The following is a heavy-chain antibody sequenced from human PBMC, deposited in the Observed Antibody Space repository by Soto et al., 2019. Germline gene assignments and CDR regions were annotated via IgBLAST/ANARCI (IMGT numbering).Heavy chain of an antibody. D-gene: IGHD2-2*01. Sequence: SETLSLICAVYGGSFSGYYWSWIRQPPGKGLEWIGEINHSGSTNYNPSLKSRVTISVDTSKNQFSLKLGSVTAADTAVYYCARAQLGYCSSTSCRIFDYWGQGTLVTVSS. CDR3: ARAQLGYCSSTSCRIFDY. CDR1: GGSFSGYY. CDR2: INHSGST. J-gene: IGHJ4*02. V-gene: IGHV4-34*01.